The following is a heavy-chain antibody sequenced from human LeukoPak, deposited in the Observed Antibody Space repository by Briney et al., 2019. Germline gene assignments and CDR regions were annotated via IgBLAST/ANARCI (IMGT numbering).Heavy chain of an antibody. V-gene: IGHV3-15*01. D-gene: IGHD4-17*01. Sequence: PGGSLRLSCAASGFTFSNAWMSGVRQAPGKGLEWVGRIKSKTDGGTTDYAAPVKGRFTISRDDSKNTLYPQMNSLKTEDTAVYYCTTYGLRDYDDAFDIWGQGTMVTVSS. CDR2: IKSKTDGGTT. CDR3: TTYGLRDYDDAFDI. CDR1: GFTFSNAW. J-gene: IGHJ3*02.